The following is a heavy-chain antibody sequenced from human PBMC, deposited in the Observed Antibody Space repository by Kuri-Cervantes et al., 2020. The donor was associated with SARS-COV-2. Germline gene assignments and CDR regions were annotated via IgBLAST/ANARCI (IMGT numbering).Heavy chain of an antibody. V-gene: IGHV4-38-2*02. CDR3: ARGGDAFDI. J-gene: IGHJ3*02. D-gene: IGHD1-26*01. CDR1: GYSISSGYY. CDR2: IYHSGST. Sequence: SETLSLTCTVSGYSISSGYYWGWIRQPPGKGLEWIGSIYHSGSTYYNPSLKSRVTISVDTSKNQFSLKLSSVTAADTAVYYCARGGDAFDIWGQGRMVTVSS.